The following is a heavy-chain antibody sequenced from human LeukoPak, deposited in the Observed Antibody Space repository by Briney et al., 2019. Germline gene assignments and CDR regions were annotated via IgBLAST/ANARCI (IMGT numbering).Heavy chain of an antibody. V-gene: IGHV1-69*01. J-gene: IGHJ3*02. CDR3: ARDSSSSSACDI. Sequence: SVKVSCKASGGTFSSYAISWVRQAPGQGLEWMGWIIPIFGTANYAQKFQGRVTITADESTSTAYMELSSLRSEDTAVYYCARDSSSSSACDIWGQGTMVTVSS. CDR2: IIPIFGTA. CDR1: GGTFSSYA. D-gene: IGHD6-13*01.